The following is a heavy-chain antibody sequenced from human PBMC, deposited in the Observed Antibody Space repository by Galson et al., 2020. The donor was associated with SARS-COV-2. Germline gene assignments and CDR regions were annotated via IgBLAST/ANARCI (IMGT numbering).Heavy chain of an antibody. D-gene: IGHD6-6*01. CDR2: INPSGGST. J-gene: IGHJ6*02. CDR3: ARDSEYSRDYYYCGMDV. CDR1: GYTFTSYY. Sequence: ASVKVSCKASGYTFTSYYMHWVRQAPGQGLEWMGIINPSGGSTSYAQKFQGRVTMTRDTSTSTVYMELSSLRSEDTAVYYCARDSEYSRDYYYCGMDVWGQGTTVTVCS. V-gene: IGHV1-46*01.